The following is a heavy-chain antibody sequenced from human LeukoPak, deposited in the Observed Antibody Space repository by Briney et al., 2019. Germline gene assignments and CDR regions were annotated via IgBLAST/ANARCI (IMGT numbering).Heavy chain of an antibody. CDR3: ARAVVLMANNWFDP. V-gene: IGHV4-34*01. CDR1: GGSFSGYY. J-gene: IGHJ5*02. Sequence: SETLSLTCAVYGGSFSGYYWSWIRQPPGEGLEWIGYIYHSGSSYYNPSLKSRVTISVDRSKNQVSLKLSSVTAADTAVYYCARAVVLMANNWFDPWGQGTLVTVSS. D-gene: IGHD2-8*01. CDR2: IYHSGSS.